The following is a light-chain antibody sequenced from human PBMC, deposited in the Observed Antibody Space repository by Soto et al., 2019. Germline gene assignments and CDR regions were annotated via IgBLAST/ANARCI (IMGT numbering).Light chain of an antibody. J-gene: IGLJ1*01. Sequence: QSALTQPRSVSGSLGQSVTISCAGTRSDVGGYNYVSWYQQPPGTAPKLMIYEVSKRPSGVPDRFSGSKSGNTASLTISGLQAEDEGAYYCCSYAGRYTWVFGTGTKVTVL. CDR1: RSDVGGYNY. CDR2: EVS. CDR3: CSYAGRYTWV. V-gene: IGLV2-11*01.